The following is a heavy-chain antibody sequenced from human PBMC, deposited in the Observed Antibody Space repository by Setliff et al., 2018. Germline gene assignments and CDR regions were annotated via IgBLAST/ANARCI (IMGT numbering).Heavy chain of an antibody. CDR3: AKDAKVVTSILDS. D-gene: IGHD2-21*02. CDR2: INRDGSYT. Sequence: GGSLRLSCAASGFTFSSYWMYWVRQAPGKGLVWVSRINRDGSYTVYADSVEGRFTISRDNAKNTLYLQMNSLRGEDTAVYYCAKDAKVVTSILDSWGQGTLVTVSS. V-gene: IGHV3-74*01. J-gene: IGHJ4*02. CDR1: GFTFSSYW.